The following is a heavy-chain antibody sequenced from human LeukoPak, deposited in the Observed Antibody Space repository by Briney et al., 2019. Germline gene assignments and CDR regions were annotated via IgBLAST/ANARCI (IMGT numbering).Heavy chain of an antibody. D-gene: IGHD6-19*01. CDR1: GFTFSGYW. J-gene: IGHJ4*02. V-gene: IGHV3-74*01. CDR3: ARGRLTSSWYYFDY. Sequence: GGSLRLSCAASGFTFSGYWMHWVRQAPGKGLVWDSRISTDGSSNTYADSVKGRFTISRDSAKNTLYLQMNSLRAEDTAVYYCARGRLTSSWYYFDYWGQGTLVTVSS. CDR2: ISTDGSSN.